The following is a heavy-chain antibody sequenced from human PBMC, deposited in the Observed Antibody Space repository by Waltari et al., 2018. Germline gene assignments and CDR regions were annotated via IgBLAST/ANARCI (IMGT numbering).Heavy chain of an antibody. CDR1: GSSFTRHW. Sequence: EVQLVQSGAEVKKPEESLRISGEGSGSSFTRHWSGWVRQMLGKGLEWVGRIDPSDSFRNYGPAFEGHVTISVDQSLRTAYLQWDSLKASDTAIYYCVRHRTTYPLEIDYWGQGTLVTVSS. V-gene: IGHV5-10-1*01. CDR3: VRHRTTYPLEIDY. CDR2: IDPSDSFR. J-gene: IGHJ4*02. D-gene: IGHD2-2*01.